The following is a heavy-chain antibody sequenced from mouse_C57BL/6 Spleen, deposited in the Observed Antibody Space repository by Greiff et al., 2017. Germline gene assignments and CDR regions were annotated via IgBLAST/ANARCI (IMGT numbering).Heavy chain of an antibody. V-gene: IGHV1-55*01. D-gene: IGHD2-5*01. CDR1: GYTFTSYW. CDR2: IYPGSGST. J-gene: IGHJ2*01. Sequence: VKLQQPGAELVKPGASVKMSCKASGYTFTSYWITWVKQRPGQGLEWIGDIYPGSGSTNYNEKFKSKATLTVDTSSSTAYMQLSSLTSEDSAVYYCARGMPPYYSNSDYWGQGTTLTVSS. CDR3: ARGMPPYYSNSDY.